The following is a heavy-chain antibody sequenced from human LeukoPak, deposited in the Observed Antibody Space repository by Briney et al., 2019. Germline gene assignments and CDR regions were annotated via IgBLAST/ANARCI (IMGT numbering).Heavy chain of an antibody. J-gene: IGHJ5*02. V-gene: IGHV4-4*07. Sequence: TSETLSLTCTVSGGSISSYYWSWIRQPAGKGLEWIGRIYTSGSTNYNPSLESRVTMSVGTSSNQFSLKLSSVTAADTAVYYCARVGDSSGYENWFDPWGQGTLVTVSS. CDR3: ARVGDSSGYENWFDP. CDR2: IYTSGST. D-gene: IGHD3-22*01. CDR1: GGSISSYY.